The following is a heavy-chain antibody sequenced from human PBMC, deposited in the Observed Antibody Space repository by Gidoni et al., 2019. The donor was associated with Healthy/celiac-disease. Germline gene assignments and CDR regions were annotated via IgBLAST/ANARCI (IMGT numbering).Heavy chain of an antibody. CDR1: GFTFSSYA. D-gene: IGHD3-3*02. J-gene: IGHJ6*02. Sequence: EVQLLESGGGLVQPGGSLRLSCAASGFTFSSYAMSWVRQAPGKGLAWVSAMSGSGGSTYYADSVKGRFTISRDNSKNTLYLQMNSLRAEDTAVYYCAGKLAPYYYYGMDVWGQGTTVTVSS. CDR2: MSGSGGST. V-gene: IGHV3-23*01. CDR3: AGKLAPYYYYGMDV.